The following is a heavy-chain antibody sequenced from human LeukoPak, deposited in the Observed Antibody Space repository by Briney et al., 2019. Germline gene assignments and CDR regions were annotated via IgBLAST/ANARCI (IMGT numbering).Heavy chain of an antibody. V-gene: IGHV1-69*13. J-gene: IGHJ4*02. CDR1: GGTFSSYA. D-gene: IGHD3-22*01. CDR2: IIPIFGTA. CDR3: ARGQAERVYDSSGYYYLVAEYYFDY. Sequence: SVKVSCKASGGTFSSYAISWVRQAPGQGLEWMGGIIPIFGTANYAQKFQGRVTITADESTSTAYMELSSLRSEDTAVYYCARGQAERVYDSSGYYYLVAEYYFDYWGQGTLVTVSS.